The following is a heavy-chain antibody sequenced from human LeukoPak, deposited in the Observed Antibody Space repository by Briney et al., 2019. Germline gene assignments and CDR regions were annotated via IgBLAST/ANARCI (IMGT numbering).Heavy chain of an antibody. D-gene: IGHD6-19*01. V-gene: IGHV3-66*01. J-gene: IGHJ4*02. Sequence: GGSLGLSCAASGFTVSSNYMNWVRQAPGKGLEWVSVIYSGGSTYYADSVKGRFTISRDNSKNTLYLQMNSLRAEDTAFYYCASAIAVAGTCDYWGQGTLVTVSP. CDR1: GFTVSSNY. CDR2: IYSGGST. CDR3: ASAIAVAGTCDY.